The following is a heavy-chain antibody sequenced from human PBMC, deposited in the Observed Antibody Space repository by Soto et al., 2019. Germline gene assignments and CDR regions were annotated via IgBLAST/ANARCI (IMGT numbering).Heavy chain of an antibody. CDR1: GGTFSSYA. Sequence: VASVKVSCKASGGTFSSYAISWVRQAPGQGLEWMGGIIPIFGTANYAQKFQGRVTITADESTSTAYMELSSLRSEDTAVYYCAKVETATITVYYYGMDVWGQGTTVTVSS. V-gene: IGHV1-69*13. J-gene: IGHJ6*02. D-gene: IGHD5-12*01. CDR2: IIPIFGTA. CDR3: AKVETATITVYYYGMDV.